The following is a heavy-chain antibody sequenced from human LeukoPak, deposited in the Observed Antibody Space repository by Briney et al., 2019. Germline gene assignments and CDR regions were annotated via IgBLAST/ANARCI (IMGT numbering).Heavy chain of an antibody. CDR2: IYYSGST. D-gene: IGHD6-13*01. J-gene: IGHJ5*02. CDR1: GGSISSSSYY. CDR3: ARRSAVVRGVLPGIAKNWFDP. V-gene: IGHV4-39*07. Sequence: SETLSLTCTVSGGSISSSSYYWGWIRQPPGKGLEWIGSIYYSGSTYYNPSLKSRVTISVDTSKNQFSLKLSSVTAADTAVYYCARRSAVVRGVLPGIAKNWFDPWGQGTLVTVSS.